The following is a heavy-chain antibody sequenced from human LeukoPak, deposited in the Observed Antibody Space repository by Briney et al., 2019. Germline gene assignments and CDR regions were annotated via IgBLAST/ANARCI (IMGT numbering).Heavy chain of an antibody. J-gene: IGHJ4*02. D-gene: IGHD3-10*01. Sequence: ERSLRLSCAASGFTFSTYGMHWVRQAPGKGLEWVAVIWSDGNNQYYADSVKGRFTISRDNSKNTLYLQMNSLRAEDTAVYYCARRGSGTYTVDQWGQGTLVTVSS. V-gene: IGHV3-33*01. CDR2: IWSDGNNQ. CDR1: GFTFSTYG. CDR3: ARRGSGTYTVDQ.